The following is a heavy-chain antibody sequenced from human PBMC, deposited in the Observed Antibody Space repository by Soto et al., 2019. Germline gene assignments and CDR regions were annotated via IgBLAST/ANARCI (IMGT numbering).Heavy chain of an antibody. CDR1: GGSISSGDYY. V-gene: IGHV4-30-4*01. Sequence: SETLSLTCTVSGGSISSGDYYWSWIRQPPGKGLEWIGYVYYSGSTYYNPSLKSRVTISVDTSKNQFSLKLSSVTAADTAVYYCARVGRYCSSTSCRNWFDPWGQGTLVTVSS. D-gene: IGHD2-2*01. CDR2: VYYSGST. J-gene: IGHJ5*02. CDR3: ARVGRYCSSTSCRNWFDP.